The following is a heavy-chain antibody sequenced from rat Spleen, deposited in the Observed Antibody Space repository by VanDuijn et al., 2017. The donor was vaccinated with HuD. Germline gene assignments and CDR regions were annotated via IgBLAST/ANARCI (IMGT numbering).Heavy chain of an antibody. D-gene: IGHD4-6*01. CDR3: TRGSLGSGRLNWFVY. CDR2: ITETGDKS. J-gene: IGHJ3*01. CDR1: GFTFNDYW. Sequence: EVQLVESGGGLVQPGRSLKLSCVASGFTFNDYWMTWIRQAPGNGLEWVASITETGDKSYYPDSVKRRFTFSRDNTKNTLYLQINSLTSEDTATYYCTRGSLGSGRLNWFVYWGQGTLVTVSS. V-gene: IGHV5-31*01.